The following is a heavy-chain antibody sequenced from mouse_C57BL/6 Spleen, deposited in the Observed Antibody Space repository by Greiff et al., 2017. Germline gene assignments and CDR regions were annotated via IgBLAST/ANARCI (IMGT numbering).Heavy chain of an antibody. CDR2: IDPEDGET. CDR3: ASMAAVVATGD. V-gene: IGHV14-2*01. J-gene: IGHJ2*01. CDR1: GFNIKDYY. Sequence: EVKLQQSGAELVTPGASVKLSCTASGFNIKDYYMHWVKQRTEQGLEWIGRIDPEDGETKYAAKFQGKATITADTSSNTAYLQLSSLTSEDTAVYYCASMAAVVATGDWGQGTTLTVCS. D-gene: IGHD1-1*01.